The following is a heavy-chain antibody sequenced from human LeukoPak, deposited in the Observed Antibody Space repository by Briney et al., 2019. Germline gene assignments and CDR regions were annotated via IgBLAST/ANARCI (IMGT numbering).Heavy chain of an antibody. CDR1: GFTFSSYW. V-gene: IGHV3-74*01. J-gene: IGHJ4*02. D-gene: IGHD6-13*01. CDR3: AKIAIAAAGIDY. CDR2: IASDGSST. Sequence: GGSLRLSCAASGFTFSSYWMNWVRQAPGKGLVWVSRIASDGSSTTYADSVKGRFSISGDNAKNTLYLQMNSLRAEDTAVYYCAKIAIAAAGIDYWGQGTLVTVSS.